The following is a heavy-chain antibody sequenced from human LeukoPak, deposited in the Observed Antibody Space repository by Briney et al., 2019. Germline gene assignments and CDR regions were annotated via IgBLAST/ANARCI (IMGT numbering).Heavy chain of an antibody. CDR1: GFTFSGYS. D-gene: IGHD3-3*01. Sequence: PGGSLRLSCAASGFTFSGYSMNWVRQAPGKGLEWVSFISGGSGYIYYADSLKGRFTISRDNAKNSLYLEMNSLRAEDTAVYYCVRGGRFLEYWGQGTLVTVSS. J-gene: IGHJ4*02. CDR2: ISGGSGYI. V-gene: IGHV3-21*01. CDR3: VRGGRFLEY.